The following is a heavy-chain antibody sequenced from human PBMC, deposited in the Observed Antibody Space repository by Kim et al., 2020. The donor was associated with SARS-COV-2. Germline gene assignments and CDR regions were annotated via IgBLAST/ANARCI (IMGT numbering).Heavy chain of an antibody. CDR3: ARERKVPAAYYYYYYGMDV. CDR1: GFTFSSYS. J-gene: IGHJ6*02. CDR2: ISSSSSTI. Sequence: GGSLRLSCAASGFTFSSYSMNWVRQAPGKGLEWVSYISSSSSTIYYADSLKGRFTISRDNAKNSLYLQMNSLTDEDTAVYYCARERKVPAAYYYYYYGMDVWGQGATVTVSS. V-gene: IGHV3-48*02. D-gene: IGHD2-2*01.